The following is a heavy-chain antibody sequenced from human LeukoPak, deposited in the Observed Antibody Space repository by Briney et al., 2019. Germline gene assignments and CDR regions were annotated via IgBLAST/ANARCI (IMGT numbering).Heavy chain of an antibody. V-gene: IGHV1-69*05. J-gene: IGHJ6*03. CDR1: GYTFTSYG. Sequence: ASVKVSCKASGYTFTSYGISWVRQAPGQGLEWMGGIIPIFGTANYAQKFQGRVTITTDESTSTAYMELSSLRSEDTAVYYCARFTIFGVVTQDYYMDVWGKGTTVTVSS. CDR3: ARFTIFGVVTQDYYMDV. CDR2: IIPIFGTA. D-gene: IGHD3-3*01.